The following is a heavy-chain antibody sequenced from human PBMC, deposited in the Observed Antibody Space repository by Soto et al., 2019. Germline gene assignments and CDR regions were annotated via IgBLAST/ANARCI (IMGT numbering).Heavy chain of an antibody. CDR2: IYYSGST. J-gene: IGHJ4*02. Sequence: QLQLQESGPGLVKPSETLSLTCTVSGGSISSSSYYWGWIRQPPGKGLEWIGSIYYSGSTYYNPSLKSRVTISVDTSKTQFSLRLSSVTAADTAVYYCASQGVLRFLELLDYWGQGTLVTVSS. CDR3: ASQGVLRFLELLDY. D-gene: IGHD3-3*01. CDR1: GGSISSSSYY. V-gene: IGHV4-39*01.